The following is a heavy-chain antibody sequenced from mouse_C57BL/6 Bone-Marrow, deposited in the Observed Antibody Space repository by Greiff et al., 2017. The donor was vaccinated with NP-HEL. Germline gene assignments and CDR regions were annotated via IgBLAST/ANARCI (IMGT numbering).Heavy chain of an antibody. J-gene: IGHJ1*03. V-gene: IGHV3-1*01. CDR3: ARDRDSNYVGWYFDV. CDR1: GYSITSGYD. D-gene: IGHD2-5*01. CDR2: ISYSGST. Sequence: EVQLVESGPGMVKPSQSLSLTCTVTGYSITSGYDWHWIRHFPGNKLEWMGYISYSGSTNYNPSLKSRISITHDTSKNHFFLKLNSVTTEDTATYYCARDRDSNYVGWYFDVWGTGTTVTVSS.